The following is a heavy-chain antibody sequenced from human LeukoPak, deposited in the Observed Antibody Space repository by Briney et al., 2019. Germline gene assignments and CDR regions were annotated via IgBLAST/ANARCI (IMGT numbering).Heavy chain of an antibody. D-gene: IGHD1-1*01. CDR2: IHPEGNEK. V-gene: IGHV3-7*04. Sequence: PGGSLRLSCATSLFSFSNVWMSWVRQAPGRGLQWVANIHPEGNEKYHVESVKGRFTISRDNARNLLFLQMNGLRVEDTAVYYCARGDDFSGDHWGQGTLVTVSS. CDR1: LFSFSNVW. J-gene: IGHJ4*02. CDR3: ARGDDFSGDH.